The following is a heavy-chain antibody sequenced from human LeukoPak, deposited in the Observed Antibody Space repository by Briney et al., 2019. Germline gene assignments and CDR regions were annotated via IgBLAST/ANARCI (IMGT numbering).Heavy chain of an antibody. CDR3: ARFGLGKHIEVAGIPFDI. CDR1: GYTFISYD. V-gene: IGHV1-18*01. Sequence: ASVKVSCKASGYTFISYDISWVRQAPGQGLEWMGWISAYNGNTNYAQKLQGRVTMTTDTSTSTAYMELRSLRSDDTALYYCARFGLGKHIEVAGIPFDIWGQGTMVTVSS. CDR2: ISAYNGNT. J-gene: IGHJ3*02. D-gene: IGHD6-19*01.